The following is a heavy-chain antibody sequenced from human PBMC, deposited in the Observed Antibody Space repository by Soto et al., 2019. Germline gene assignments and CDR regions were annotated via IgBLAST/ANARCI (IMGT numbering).Heavy chain of an antibody. Sequence: GGSLRLSCAASALTFRDFAIHWVRQAPGKGLEWVALTWFEGDNKYYADSVKGRFTISRDNSKNTVYLQMNSLSAEDTAVYYCATFLTTVPAANYYYYAMDVWGQGTTVTVSS. D-gene: IGHD4-4*01. J-gene: IGHJ6*02. CDR3: ATFLTTVPAANYYYYAMDV. CDR1: ALTFRDFA. V-gene: IGHV3-33*01. CDR2: TWFEGDNK.